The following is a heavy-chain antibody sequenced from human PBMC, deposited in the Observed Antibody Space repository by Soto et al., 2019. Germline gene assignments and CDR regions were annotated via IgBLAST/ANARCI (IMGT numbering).Heavy chain of an antibody. CDR2: ISSSGTTI. J-gene: IGHJ4*02. Sequence: ESGGGLVQPGGSLRLSCAASGFIFSNYEMNWVRQAPGKGLEWLSSISSSGTTIYYADSVKGRFSISRDNAKDSLYLQMNSLRAEDTAVYYCARGRGLFADYWGQGTLVTVSS. D-gene: IGHD5-12*01. V-gene: IGHV3-48*03. CDR3: ARGRGLFADY. CDR1: GFIFSNYE.